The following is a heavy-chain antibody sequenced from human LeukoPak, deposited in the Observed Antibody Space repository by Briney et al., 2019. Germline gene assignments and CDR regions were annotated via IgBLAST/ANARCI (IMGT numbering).Heavy chain of an antibody. V-gene: IGHV1-2*02. J-gene: IGHJ4*02. D-gene: IGHD6-19*01. CDR1: GYTFTGYY. CDR2: INPNSGGT. CDR3: ARGFVAVAGTIGY. Sequence: GASVKVSCKASGYTFTGYYMHWVRQAPGQGLEWMGWINPNSGGTNYAQKFQGRVTMTRDTSLSTAYMELSRLRSDDTAVYYCARGFVAVAGTIGYWGQGNLVTVSS.